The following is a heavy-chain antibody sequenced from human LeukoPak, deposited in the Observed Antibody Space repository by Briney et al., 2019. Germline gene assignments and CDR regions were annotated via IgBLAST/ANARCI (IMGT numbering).Heavy chain of an antibody. D-gene: IGHD3-22*01. CDR3: AREGATYYYDSSGFDAFDI. CDR2: ISYDGSNK. Sequence: GGSLRLSCAASGFTFSSYAMHWVRQAPGKGLEWVAVISYDGSNKYYADSVKGRFTISRDNSKNTLYLQMNSLRAEDTAVYYCAREGATYYYDSSGFDAFDIWGQGTMVTVSS. V-gene: IGHV3-30-3*01. CDR1: GFTFSSYA. J-gene: IGHJ3*02.